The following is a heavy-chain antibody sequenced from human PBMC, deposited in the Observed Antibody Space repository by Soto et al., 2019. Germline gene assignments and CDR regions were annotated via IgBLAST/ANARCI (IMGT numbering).Heavy chain of an antibody. V-gene: IGHV1-69*01. D-gene: IGHD4-17*01. CDR3: AREVVGYGGNSPKIDY. CDR2: IIPIFGTA. CDR1: GGTFSSYA. Sequence: QVQLVQSGAEVQKPGSSVKVSCKASGGTFSSYAISWVRQAPGQGLEWMGGIIPIFGTANYAQKFQGRVTITADESTSTAYMELSSLRSEDTAVYYCAREVVGYGGNSPKIDYWGQGTLVTVSS. J-gene: IGHJ4*02.